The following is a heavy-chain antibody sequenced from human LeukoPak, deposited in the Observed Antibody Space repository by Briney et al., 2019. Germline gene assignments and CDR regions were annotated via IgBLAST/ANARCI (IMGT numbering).Heavy chain of an antibody. CDR3: ARSSYSSSSSV. J-gene: IGHJ3*01. Sequence: GGSLRLSCAVSGFTFSGFWMSWSRQAPGKGLEWVASINSDGSGGYYADVVKGRFTISRDNAKNSLYLQINSLRAEDAAVYYCARSSYSSSSSVWGQGTMVTVSS. V-gene: IGHV3-7*03. D-gene: IGHD6-6*01. CDR2: INSDGSGG. CDR1: GFTFSGFW.